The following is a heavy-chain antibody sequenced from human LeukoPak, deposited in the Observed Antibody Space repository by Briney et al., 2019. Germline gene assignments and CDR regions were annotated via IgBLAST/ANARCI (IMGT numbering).Heavy chain of an antibody. Sequence: SQTLSLTCTVSGGSISSGDYYWSWIRQPPGKGLEWIGYIYYSGSTYYNPSLKSRVTISVDTSKNQFSLKLSSVTAADTAVYYCARAVSLYYDSSGYHAAFDYWGQGTLVTVSS. CDR3: ARAVSLYYDSSGYHAAFDY. CDR2: IYYSGST. D-gene: IGHD3-22*01. CDR1: GGSISSGDYY. V-gene: IGHV4-30-4*01. J-gene: IGHJ4*02.